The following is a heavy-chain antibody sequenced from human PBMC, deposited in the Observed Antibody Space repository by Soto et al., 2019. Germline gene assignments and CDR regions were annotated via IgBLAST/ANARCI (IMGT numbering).Heavy chain of an antibody. CDR1: GFSFSNYW. J-gene: IGHJ4*02. Sequence: EVQLVESGGGLVQPGGSLRLSCAASGFSFSNYWMYWVRQGPGKGLVWVSHIKNDGITTRYADSVKGRFTISRDNAKNSLHLQMNSLRAEDTAVYYCARGGSSGSVDFWGQGALVTVSS. CDR2: IKNDGITT. CDR3: ARGGSSGSVDF. V-gene: IGHV3-74*01. D-gene: IGHD3-10*01.